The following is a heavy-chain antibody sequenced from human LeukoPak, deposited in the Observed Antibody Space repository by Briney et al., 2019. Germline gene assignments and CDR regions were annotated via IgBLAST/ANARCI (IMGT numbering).Heavy chain of an antibody. J-gene: IGHJ4*02. CDR2: IYYSGST. V-gene: IGHV4-39*07. CDR1: GGSISSSSYY. D-gene: IGHD6-6*01. Sequence: PSETLSLTCTVSGGSISSSSYYWGWIRQPPGKGLEWIGSIYYSGSTYYNPSLKSRVTISVDTSKNQFSLKLSSVTAADTAVYYCARVLAYSSSSDYFDYWGQGTLVTVSS. CDR3: ARVLAYSSSSDYFDY.